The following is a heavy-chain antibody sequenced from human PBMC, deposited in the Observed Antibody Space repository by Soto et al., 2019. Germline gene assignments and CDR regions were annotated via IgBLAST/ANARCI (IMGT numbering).Heavy chain of an antibody. V-gene: IGHV4-30-2*01. CDR1: GGSISSGGYS. CDR2: IYHSGST. J-gene: IGHJ4*02. CDR3: ARGPPFCR. D-gene: IGHD3-3*01. Sequence: QLQLQESGSGLVKPSQTLSLTCAVSGGSISSGGYSWSWIRQPPGKGLEWIGYIYHSGSTYYNPSPKGRGPLSGDRAKNQFSPKPSFVAAPDTAVFYRARGPPFCRWGQGTLVTVSS.